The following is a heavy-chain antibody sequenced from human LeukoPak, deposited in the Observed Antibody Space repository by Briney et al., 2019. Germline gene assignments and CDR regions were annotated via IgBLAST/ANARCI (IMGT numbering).Heavy chain of an antibody. J-gene: IGHJ4*02. Sequence: PSETLSLTCTVSGGSISSGGYSWSWIRQPPGKGLEWIGYIYHSGSTYYNPSLKSRVTISVDRSKNQFSLKLSSVTAADTAVYYCARGSAAKGFLDYWGQGTLVTVSS. CDR2: IYHSGST. CDR3: ARGSAAKGFLDY. CDR1: GGSISSGGYS. D-gene: IGHD6-13*01. V-gene: IGHV4-30-2*01.